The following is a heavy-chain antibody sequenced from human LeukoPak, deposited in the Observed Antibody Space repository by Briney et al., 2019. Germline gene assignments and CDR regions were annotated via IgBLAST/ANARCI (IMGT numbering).Heavy chain of an antibody. CDR3: ARAPRHKTYYYGSGSYFDY. V-gene: IGHV4-34*01. J-gene: IGHJ4*02. Sequence: SETLSLTCAVYGGSFSGYYWSWIRQPPGKGLEWIGEINHSGSTNYNPSLKSRVTISVDTSKNQFSLKLSSVTAADTAVYYCARAPRHKTYYYGSGSYFDYWGQGTLVTVSS. CDR1: GGSFSGYY. CDR2: INHSGST. D-gene: IGHD3-10*01.